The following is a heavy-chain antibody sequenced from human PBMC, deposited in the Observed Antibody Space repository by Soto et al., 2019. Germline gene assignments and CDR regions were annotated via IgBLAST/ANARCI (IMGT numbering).Heavy chain of an antibody. CDR2: IWHDGSNE. D-gene: IGHD3-9*01. J-gene: IGHJ4*02. CDR3: AGINYDIFTGYFSDY. V-gene: IGHV3-33*01. CDR1: GFTFSDYG. Sequence: QVQLVESGGGVVQPGRSLRLSCAASGFTFSDYGMHWVRQAPGKGLEWVALIWHDGSNEYYADSVKGRFTISRDNSKNTLSLQMNSLRPEDTAVYYCAGINYDIFTGYFSDYWGQGTLVTVSS.